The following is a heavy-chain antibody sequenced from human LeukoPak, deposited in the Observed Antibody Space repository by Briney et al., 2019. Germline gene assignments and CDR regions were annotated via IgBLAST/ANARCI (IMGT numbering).Heavy chain of an antibody. CDR3: ARGLCGGDCYDY. Sequence: GGSLRLSCAASGFTFDNHGMNWVRQAPGKGLEWVSSISSNSDYIYYADSVKGRFTISRDNAKNSLYLQMNSLRAEDTAVYYCARGLCGGDCYDYWGQGTLVTVSS. D-gene: IGHD2-21*01. V-gene: IGHV3-21*01. CDR1: GFTFDNHG. CDR2: ISSNSDYI. J-gene: IGHJ4*02.